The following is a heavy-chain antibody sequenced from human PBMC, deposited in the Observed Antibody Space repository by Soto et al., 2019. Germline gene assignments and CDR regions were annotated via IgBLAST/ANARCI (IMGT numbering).Heavy chain of an antibody. CDR1: GDSVATSSYY. V-gene: IGHV4-39*01. J-gene: IGHJ1*01. Sequence: PSETLSLTCTVSGDSVATSSYYWCWIRQTPGRGLEWIGTVYYTGSTYYNPSLNNRVTISVDTSRNQFSLKLNSVTAADTAVYYCASPPPLTVQNIEDELFQHWGPGTLVTVS. CDR2: VYYTGST. D-gene: IGHD2-15*01. CDR3: ASPPPLTVQNIEDELFQH.